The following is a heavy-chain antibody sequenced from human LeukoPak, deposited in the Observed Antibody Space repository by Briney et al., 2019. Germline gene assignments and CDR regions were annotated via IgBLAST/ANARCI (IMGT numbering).Heavy chain of an antibody. Sequence: GGSLRLSCAASGLTFVDYAMHWVRQAPGKGLEWVSGISWNSGTIGYADSVKGRFTTSRDNAKNPLYLQMNSLRAEDTALYYCAGGNYGDYWYFDLWGRGTLVTVSS. V-gene: IGHV3-9*01. D-gene: IGHD4-17*01. CDR1: GLTFVDYA. CDR2: ISWNSGTI. J-gene: IGHJ2*01. CDR3: AGGNYGDYWYFDL.